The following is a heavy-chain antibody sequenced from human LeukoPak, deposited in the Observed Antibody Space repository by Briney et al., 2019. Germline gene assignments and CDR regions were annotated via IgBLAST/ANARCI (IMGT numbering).Heavy chain of an antibody. D-gene: IGHD4-23*01. CDR3: ARDGDTVLTRGYYYYMDV. CDR1: GFTFSSYT. J-gene: IGHJ6*03. V-gene: IGHV3-21*01. Sequence: GGSLRLSCAASGFTFSSYTMNWVRQAPGKGLEWVSSISTSSSYIYYADSVKGRFTISRANAKKSLYLQMNTLRAEDTAVYYCARDGDTVLTRGYYYYMDVWGKGTTVTVSS. CDR2: ISTSSSYI.